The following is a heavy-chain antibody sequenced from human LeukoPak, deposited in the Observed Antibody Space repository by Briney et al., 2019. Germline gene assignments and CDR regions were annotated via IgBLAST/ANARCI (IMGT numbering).Heavy chain of an antibody. D-gene: IGHD1-14*01. V-gene: IGHV3-11*06. CDR2: ISGSSSHI. Sequence: NPGGSLRLSCEASGFTFSDYYMSWIRHAPGKGLEWISYISGSSSHINYADSVKGRFTISRDNAKKSVYLQMDSLRDEDTAVYYCARAKNPDYWGQGTLVTVSS. CDR1: GFTFSDYY. CDR3: ARAKNPDY. J-gene: IGHJ4*02.